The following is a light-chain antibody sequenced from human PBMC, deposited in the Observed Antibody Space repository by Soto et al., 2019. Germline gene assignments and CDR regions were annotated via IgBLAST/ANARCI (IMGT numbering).Light chain of an antibody. Sequence: EIVLTQSPGTLSLSPGERATLSCTASQSVNYVAWYQQKAGQGPRLLIYGASNRATGIPDTFSASRSGTDFTLTISRLEPEDSAVYYCQQYGRSPPRTFGQGTKLEIK. CDR2: GAS. J-gene: IGKJ2*01. V-gene: IGKV3-20*01. CDR1: QSVNY. CDR3: QQYGRSPPRT.